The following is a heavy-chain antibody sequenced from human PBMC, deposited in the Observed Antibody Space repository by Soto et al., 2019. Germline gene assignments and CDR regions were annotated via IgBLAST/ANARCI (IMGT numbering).Heavy chain of an antibody. J-gene: IGHJ2*01. D-gene: IGHD6-19*01. CDR2: INHSGST. CDR1: GGSFSGYY. Sequence: QVQLQQWGAGLLKPSETLSLTCAVYGGSFSGYYWSWIRQPPGKGLEWIGEINHSGSTNYNPSLKSRVTISVDTSKNQFSLKLSSVTAADTAVYYCARGREEIAVAGTWYFDLWGRGTLVTVSS. V-gene: IGHV4-34*01. CDR3: ARGREEIAVAGTWYFDL.